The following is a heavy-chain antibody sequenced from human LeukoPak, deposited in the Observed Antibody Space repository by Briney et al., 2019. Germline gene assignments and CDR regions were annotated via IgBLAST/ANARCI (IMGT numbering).Heavy chain of an antibody. D-gene: IGHD6-25*01. CDR2: INPNSGGT. CDR3: ARVGWAAPRVHFDF. J-gene: IGHJ4*02. CDR1: GYTFSDYY. V-gene: IGHV1-2*02. Sequence: ASVKVSCKASGYTFSDYYIHWVRQAPGQGLEWMGWINPNSGGTHYAQKFQGRVTMTRDTSISTAYMELSRLRSDDTAVYYCARVGWAAPRVHFDFWGQGTLVTVSS.